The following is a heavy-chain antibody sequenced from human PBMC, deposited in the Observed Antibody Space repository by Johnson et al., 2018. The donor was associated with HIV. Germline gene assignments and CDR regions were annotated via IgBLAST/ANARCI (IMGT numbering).Heavy chain of an antibody. CDR2: IYSGGNT. Sequence: VQLVESGGGLVQPGGSLRLSCSASGFSVSSNYMTWVRQAPGKGLEWVSVIYSGGNTYYADSVKGRISIARDNSKNTLYLQMNSLRAEDTAMYYCAKGDTVVGAKYAFDFWGQGTMVTVSS. CDR3: AKGDTVVGAKYAFDF. V-gene: IGHV3-66*02. J-gene: IGHJ3*01. D-gene: IGHD1-26*01. CDR1: GFSVSSNY.